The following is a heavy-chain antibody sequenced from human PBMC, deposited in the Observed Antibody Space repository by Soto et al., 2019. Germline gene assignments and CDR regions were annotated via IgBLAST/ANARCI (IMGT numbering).Heavy chain of an antibody. D-gene: IGHD3-3*01. CDR1: GYTFTSYG. CDR2: ISAYNGNT. V-gene: IGHV1-18*04. Sequence: ASVKVSCKASGYTFTSYGISWVRQAPGQGLEWMGGISAYNGNTNYAQKLQGRVTMTTDTSTSTAYMELRSLRSDDTAVYYCAGGPDIDYDFWSGYTYYFDSWGQGTLVTVSS. J-gene: IGHJ4*02. CDR3: AGGPDIDYDFWSGYTYYFDS.